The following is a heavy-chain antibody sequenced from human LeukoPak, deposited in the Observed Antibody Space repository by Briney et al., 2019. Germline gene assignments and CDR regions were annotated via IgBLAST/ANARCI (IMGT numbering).Heavy chain of an antibody. V-gene: IGHV3-66*01. CDR1: GFTFEDYG. D-gene: IGHD2/OR15-2a*01. CDR3: ARNRPFDY. J-gene: IGHJ4*02. CDR2: VYSGGST. Sequence: GGSLRLSCAASGFTFEDYGMSWVRQAPGKGLEWVSVVYSGGSTYYADSVKGRFTISRDISKNTLCLQMNSLRTEDTAVYYCARNRPFDYWGQGTLVTVSS.